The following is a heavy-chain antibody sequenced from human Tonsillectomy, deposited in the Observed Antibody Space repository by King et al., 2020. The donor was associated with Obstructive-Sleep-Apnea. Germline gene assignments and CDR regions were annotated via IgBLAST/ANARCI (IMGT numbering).Heavy chain of an antibody. V-gene: IGHV3-30*02. J-gene: IGHJ4*02. CDR2: IGYDGNKK. CDR1: GFSFSTYG. D-gene: IGHD4-23*01. CDR3: AKDGTTVVESPYFDY. Sequence: VQLVESGGGVVQPGGSLILSCAASGFSFSTYGMHWVRQAPGKGLEWVAFIGYDGNKKYYADSLKGRFTISRDNSKNMLYLQMNSPRVEDTAVYYCAKDGTTVVESPYFDYWGQGTLVTVSS.